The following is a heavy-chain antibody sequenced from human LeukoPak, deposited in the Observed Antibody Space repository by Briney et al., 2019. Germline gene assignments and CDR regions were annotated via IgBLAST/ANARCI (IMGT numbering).Heavy chain of an antibody. CDR3: ARDYLYDFLTGYYSDY. V-gene: IGHV1-18*04. D-gene: IGHD3-9*01. J-gene: IGHJ4*02. Sequence: GASVKVSCKASGYTLTSYGISWVRQAPGQGLEWMGWISGYNGNTNYTQKPQGRVTMTTDTSTSTAYMELRSLRSDDTAVYYCARDYLYDFLTGYYSDYWGQGTLVTVSS. CDR2: ISGYNGNT. CDR1: GYTLTSYG.